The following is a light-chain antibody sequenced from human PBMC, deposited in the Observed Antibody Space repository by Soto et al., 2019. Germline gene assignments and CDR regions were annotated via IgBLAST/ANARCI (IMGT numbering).Light chain of an antibody. CDR3: QSFDSSLSNSWL. Sequence: QSVLTQPPSVSGAPGQRVTISCTGSSSNIGANYDVHWYQQRPGTAPKLLIFGNSNRPSGVPDRFSGSKSGTSASLAITGLQAEDEGDYYCQSFDSSLSNSWLFGGGTKLTVL. V-gene: IGLV1-40*01. CDR1: SSNIGANYD. CDR2: GNS. J-gene: IGLJ3*02.